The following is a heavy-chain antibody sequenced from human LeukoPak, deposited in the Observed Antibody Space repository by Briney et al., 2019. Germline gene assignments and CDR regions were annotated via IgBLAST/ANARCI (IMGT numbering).Heavy chain of an antibody. J-gene: IGHJ4*02. CDR2: ISGSGDYT. CDR3: ALTRGYSGYDLDS. D-gene: IGHD5-12*01. CDR1: GFTFSSHG. Sequence: GGSLRLSCAASGFTFSSHGMSWVRQAPGKGLEWVSTISGSGDYTYYADSVKGRFTISRDNAKNSLYLQMNSLRAEDTAIYYCALTRGYSGYDLDSWGQGTLVTVSS. V-gene: IGHV3-23*01.